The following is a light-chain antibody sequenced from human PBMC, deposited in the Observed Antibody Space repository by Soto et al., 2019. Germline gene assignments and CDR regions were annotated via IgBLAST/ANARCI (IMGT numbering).Light chain of an antibody. J-gene: IGKJ1*01. CDR3: QQYNSYST. CDR1: QSLSSW. CDR2: DAS. V-gene: IGKV1-5*01. Sequence: DIQMTQSPSTLSASVGDRVTITCRASQSLSSWLAWYQQQPGKAPKLLIYDASSLESGVPSRFSGRGSGTEFTHTISSLQPDDFATYYCQQYNSYSTFGQGTKVEIK.